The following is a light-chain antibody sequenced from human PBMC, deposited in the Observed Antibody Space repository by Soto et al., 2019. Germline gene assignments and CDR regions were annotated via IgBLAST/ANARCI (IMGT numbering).Light chain of an antibody. CDR3: QQYNNWPPWT. V-gene: IGKV3-15*01. J-gene: IGKJ1*01. Sequence: ILMTQSPATLSVSPGERATLSCRASQSVSNNLAWYQQKPGQAPRLLIYDASTRATGIPARFSGSGSGTXXXXXXXGXXSEDFAVYYCQQYNNWPPWTFGQGTKVEIK. CDR1: QSVSNN. CDR2: DAS.